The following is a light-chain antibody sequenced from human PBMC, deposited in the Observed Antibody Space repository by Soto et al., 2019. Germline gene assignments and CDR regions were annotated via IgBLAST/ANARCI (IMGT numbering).Light chain of an antibody. CDR2: GAS. CDR3: HQRNK. CDR1: QSVSSSY. Sequence: IVLTQSPGTLSLSPGVRATLSCRASQSVSSSYLAWYQQKPGQAPRLLIYGASSRATGIPDRFSGSGSGTDFTLTISSLEPEDFGVYFCHQRNKFGQGTRLE. V-gene: IGKV3D-20*02. J-gene: IGKJ5*01.